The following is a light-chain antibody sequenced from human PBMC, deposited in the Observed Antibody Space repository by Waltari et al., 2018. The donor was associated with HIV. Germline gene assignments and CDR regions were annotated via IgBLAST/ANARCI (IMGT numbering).Light chain of an antibody. CDR1: QGISAA. CDR3: QQFNSYPLT. CDR2: DVS. J-gene: IGKJ5*01. V-gene: IGKV1-13*02. Sequence: AIQLTQSPYSLSASVGDTVIITCRTSQGISAALAWYLQKPGKTPELLIYDVSTLQSGVPSKFSGSGSGTDFTLTINSLQPEDSATYYCQQFNSYPLTFGQGTRLEIK.